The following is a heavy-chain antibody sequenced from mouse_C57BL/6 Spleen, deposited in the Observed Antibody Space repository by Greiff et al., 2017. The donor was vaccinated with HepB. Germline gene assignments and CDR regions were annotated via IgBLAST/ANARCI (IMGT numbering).Heavy chain of an antibody. D-gene: IGHD1-1*01. Sequence: VQLQQSGAELVKPGASVQLSCKASGYTFTSYWMQWVKQRPGQGLEWIGEIDPSDSYTNYNQKFKGKATLTVDTSSSTAYMQLSSLTSEDSAVYYSAPTVVAPFDYWGQGTTLTVSS. V-gene: IGHV1-50*01. CDR3: APTVVAPFDY. CDR2: IDPSDSYT. CDR1: GYTFTSYW. J-gene: IGHJ2*01.